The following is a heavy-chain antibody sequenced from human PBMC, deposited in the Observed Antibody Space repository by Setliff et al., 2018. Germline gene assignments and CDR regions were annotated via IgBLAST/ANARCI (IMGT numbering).Heavy chain of an antibody. J-gene: IGHJ6*03. Sequence: SVKVSCKVSGATFSSYGSSWVRQAPGQGLEWMGGTIPMFGTTEYAQKCQGRLTIITDESTNTAFMQLSSLRSDDTAVYYCVREGVDSRSSTDYRYYMDLWGKGTTFTVSS. V-gene: IGHV1-69*05. CDR3: VREGVDSRSSTDYRYYMDL. CDR2: TIPMFGTT. CDR1: GATFSSYG. D-gene: IGHD3-22*01.